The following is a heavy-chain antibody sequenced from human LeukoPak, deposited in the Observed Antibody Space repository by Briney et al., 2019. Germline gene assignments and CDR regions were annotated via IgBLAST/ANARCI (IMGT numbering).Heavy chain of an antibody. CDR3: ARELSRDCSSTSCSLGRYYYYYMDV. CDR1: GYTFTGYY. J-gene: IGHJ6*03. V-gene: IGHV1-2*02. CDR2: INPNSGGT. Sequence: ASVKVSCKASGYTFTGYYMHWVRQAPGQGLEWMGWINPNSGGTNYAQKFQGRVTMTRDTSISTAYMELSRLRSDDTAVYYCARELSRDCSSTSCSLGRYYYYYMDVWGKGTTVTISS. D-gene: IGHD2-2*01.